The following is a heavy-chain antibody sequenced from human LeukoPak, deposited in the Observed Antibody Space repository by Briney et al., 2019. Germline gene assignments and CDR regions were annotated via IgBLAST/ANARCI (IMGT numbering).Heavy chain of an antibody. CDR1: GFSFSIYG. CDR3: ARDPKTYWYFDL. V-gene: IGHV3-30*03. Sequence: GGSLRLSCAASGFSFSIYGMHWVRQAPGKGLEWVAVISHDGKNDHFADSVKGRFTISRDNSKNTLYLQMNSLRAEDTAVYYCARDPKTYWYFDLWGRGTLVTVSS. CDR2: ISHDGKND. J-gene: IGHJ2*01.